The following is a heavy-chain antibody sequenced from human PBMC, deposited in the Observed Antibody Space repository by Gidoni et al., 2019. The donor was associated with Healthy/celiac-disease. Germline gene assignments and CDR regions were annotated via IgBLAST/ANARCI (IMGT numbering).Heavy chain of an antibody. Sequence: QVQLQESGPGLVKPSETLSLTCTVSGGSTSSYYWSWIRQPPGKGLEWIGYIYYSGSTNYNPPLKSRVTISVDTSKNQFSLKLSAVTAADTAVYYCARAGAAAGTEEGGGYYYYYGMDVWGQGTTVTVSS. CDR2: IYYSGST. V-gene: IGHV4-59*01. CDR3: ARAGAAAGTEEGGGYYYYYGMDV. D-gene: IGHD6-13*01. J-gene: IGHJ6*02. CDR1: GGSTSSYY.